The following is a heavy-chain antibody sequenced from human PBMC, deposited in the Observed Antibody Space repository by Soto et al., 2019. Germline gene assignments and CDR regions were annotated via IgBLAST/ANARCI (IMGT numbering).Heavy chain of an antibody. J-gene: IGHJ4*02. V-gene: IGHV3-23*01. Sequence: EVQLLESGGGLVQPGGSLRLSCAASGFTFSSYAMSWVRQAPGKGLEWVSIITGSGSSTYYADSVKGRFTISRDNSTNTLYLQMNSLRAEDTAVYYCAKDLQSSGWYDFDYWGQGTLVTVSS. D-gene: IGHD6-19*01. CDR3: AKDLQSSGWYDFDY. CDR1: GFTFSSYA. CDR2: ITGSGSST.